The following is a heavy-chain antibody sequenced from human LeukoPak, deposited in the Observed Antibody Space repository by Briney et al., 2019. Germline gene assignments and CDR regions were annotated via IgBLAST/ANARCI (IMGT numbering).Heavy chain of an antibody. CDR1: GGSITSYY. J-gene: IGHJ4*01. CDR2: IYSSGST. V-gene: IGHV4-4*07. D-gene: IGHD2-15*01. Sequence: SETLSLTCTVSGGSITSYYWNWIRRPAGKGLEWIGRIYSSGSTDYNPSLKSRVTMSVDTSKNQFSLNLSSVTAADSAVYYCARARGRLLLVDYWGHGTLVTVSS. CDR3: ARARGRLLLVDY.